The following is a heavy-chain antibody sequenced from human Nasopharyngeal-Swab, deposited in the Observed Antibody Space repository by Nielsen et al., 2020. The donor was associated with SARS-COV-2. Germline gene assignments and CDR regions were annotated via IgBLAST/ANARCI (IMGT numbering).Heavy chain of an antibody. V-gene: IGHV3-30*03. Sequence: GGSLRLSCAASGFTCRSYGMHWVRQAPGKGLEWVAVISYDGSNKYYADSVKGRFTISRDNSKNTLYLQMNSLRAEDTAVYYCARDLGGAAAGTDYWGQGTLVTVSS. CDR2: ISYDGSNK. J-gene: IGHJ4*02. D-gene: IGHD6-13*01. CDR1: GFTCRSYG. CDR3: ARDLGGAAAGTDY.